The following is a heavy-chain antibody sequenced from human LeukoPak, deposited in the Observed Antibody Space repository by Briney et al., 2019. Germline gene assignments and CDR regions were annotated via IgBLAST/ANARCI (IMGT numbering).Heavy chain of an antibody. J-gene: IGHJ3*02. V-gene: IGHV3-15*01. D-gene: IGHD7-27*01. CDR2: IKSKTDGGTT. Sequence: GGSLRLSCAASGFTFSNAWMSWVRQAPGKGLEWVGRIKSKTDGGTTDYAAPVKGRFTISRDDSKNTLYLQMNSLKTEDTAVYYRTTVDWGWERAFDIWGQGTMVTVSS. CDR3: TTVDWGWERAFDI. CDR1: GFTFSNAW.